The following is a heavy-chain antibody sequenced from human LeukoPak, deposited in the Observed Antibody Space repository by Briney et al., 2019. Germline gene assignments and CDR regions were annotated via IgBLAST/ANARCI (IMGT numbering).Heavy chain of an antibody. CDR1: GFTFSSYA. CDR3: AKDRDASGYYVGPFDY. Sequence: GGSLRLSCAASGFTFSSYAMHWVRQAPGKGLEWVAVISYDGSNKYYADSVKGRFTGPRDNSNNTLYLQMNSLRAEDTAVYYCAKDRDASGYYVGPFDYWGQGTLVTVSS. V-gene: IGHV3-30-3*01. D-gene: IGHD3-22*01. J-gene: IGHJ4*02. CDR2: ISYDGSNK.